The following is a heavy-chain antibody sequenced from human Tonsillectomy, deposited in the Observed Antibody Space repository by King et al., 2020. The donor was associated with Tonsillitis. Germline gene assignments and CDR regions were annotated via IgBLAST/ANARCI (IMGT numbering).Heavy chain of an antibody. D-gene: IGHD3-10*01. CDR2: IPFDGSNY. V-gene: IGHV3-30*19. Sequence: VQLVESGGGVVQPGGSLRLSCAGSGFTFRNYGVHWVRQAPGRALEWVTFIPFDGSNYYYADSVKGRFTISRDNSRNTVSLQLSRLRAKDTAVYYCAGDLGSESTFPVFDYWGQGTWVTVSS. CDR3: AGDLGSESTFPVFDY. J-gene: IGHJ4*02. CDR1: GFTFRNYG.